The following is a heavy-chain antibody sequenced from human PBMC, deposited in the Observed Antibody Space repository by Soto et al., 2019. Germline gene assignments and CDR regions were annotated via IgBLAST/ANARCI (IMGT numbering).Heavy chain of an antibody. D-gene: IGHD6-19*01. CDR3: AKERLYSSGWDYYYYMDV. Sequence: GGSLRLSCAASGFTFSSYAMSWVRQAPGKGLEWVSAISGSGGSTYYADSVKGRFTISRDNSKNTLYLQMNSLRAEDTAVYYCAKERLYSSGWDYYYYMDVWGKGTTVTVSS. CDR2: ISGSGGST. J-gene: IGHJ6*03. V-gene: IGHV3-23*01. CDR1: GFTFSSYA.